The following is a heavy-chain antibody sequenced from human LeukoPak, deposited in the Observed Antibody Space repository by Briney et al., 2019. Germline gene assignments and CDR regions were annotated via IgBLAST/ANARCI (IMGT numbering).Heavy chain of an antibody. J-gene: IGHJ3*02. CDR2: IYYSGST. CDR3: ARHYIAAGGGDAFDI. CDR1: GGSMRSYY. D-gene: IGHD6-13*01. V-gene: IGHV4-59*08. Sequence: SETLSLTCTVSGGSMRSYYWSWIRQPAGKGLEWTGYIYYSGSTYYNPSLKSRVTISVDTSKNQFSPKLSSVTAADTAIYYCARHYIAAGGGDAFDIWGQGTMVIVSS.